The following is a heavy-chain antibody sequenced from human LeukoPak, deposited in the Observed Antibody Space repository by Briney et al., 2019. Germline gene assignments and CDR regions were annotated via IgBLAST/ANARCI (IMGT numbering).Heavy chain of an antibody. V-gene: IGHV3-23*01. Sequence: GGSLRLSCAASGFTFSDYYMSWIRQAPGKGLEWVSAISGSGGSTYYADSVKGRFTISRDNSKNTLYLQMNSLRAEDTAVYYCAKDLDRLERDVFDYWGQGTLVTVSS. J-gene: IGHJ4*02. CDR1: GFTFSDYY. D-gene: IGHD1-1*01. CDR3: AKDLDRLERDVFDY. CDR2: ISGSGGST.